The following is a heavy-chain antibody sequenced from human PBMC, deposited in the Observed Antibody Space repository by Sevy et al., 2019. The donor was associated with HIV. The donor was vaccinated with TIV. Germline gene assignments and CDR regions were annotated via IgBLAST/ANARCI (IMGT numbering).Heavy chain of an antibody. D-gene: IGHD2-8*01. CDR3: AREGCTKPHDY. J-gene: IGHJ4*02. CDR1: GFTFNIYS. CDR2: LSFGCGKI. V-gene: IGHV3-23*01. Sequence: GGYLRLSCAASGFTFNIYSMSWVRQTPGKGLEWVATLSFGCGKIKHADSVKGRFTMSRDDSKNAVYLQMNNLRVEDTAIDYCAREGCTKPHDYWGQGTLVPVSS.